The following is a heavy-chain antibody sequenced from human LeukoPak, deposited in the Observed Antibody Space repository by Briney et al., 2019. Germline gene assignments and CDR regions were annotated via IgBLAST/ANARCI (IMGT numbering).Heavy chain of an antibody. CDR1: GFSLSTSGMC. J-gene: IGHJ4*02. V-gene: IGHV2-70*11. CDR3: ARIPFFGEVIPGDY. Sequence: SGPTLVNPTQTLTLTCTFSGFSLSTSGMCVSWIRQPPGKALEWLARIDWDDDKYYSTSLKTRLTISKDTSKNQVVLTMTNMDPVDTATYYCARIPFFGEVIPGDYWGQGTLVTVSS. D-gene: IGHD3-3*01. CDR2: IDWDDDK.